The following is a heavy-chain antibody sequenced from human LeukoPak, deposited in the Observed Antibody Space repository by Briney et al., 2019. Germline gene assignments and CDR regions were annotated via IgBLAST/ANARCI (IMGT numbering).Heavy chain of an antibody. CDR3: ARERRGYCSSTSCRQGSTSWLDYYYYIDV. V-gene: IGHV4-34*01. CDR2: INHSGST. D-gene: IGHD2-2*03. CDR1: GGSFSGYY. J-gene: IGHJ6*03. Sequence: SETLSLTCAVYGGSFSGYYLSWLRQPPGKGLEWIGEINHSGSTNYNPSLKSRVTISVDTSKNQFSLKLSSVTAADTAVYYCARERRGYCSSTSCRQGSTSWLDYYYYIDVGGKGTTVTVSS.